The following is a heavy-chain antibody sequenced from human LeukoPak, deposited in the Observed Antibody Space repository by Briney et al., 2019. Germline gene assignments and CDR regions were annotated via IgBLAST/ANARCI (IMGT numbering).Heavy chain of an antibody. D-gene: IGHD6-13*01. V-gene: IGHV4-59*12. CDR2: IYYSGST. J-gene: IGHJ4*02. CDR1: GGSLSSYF. CDR3: ARGRGSSWYGYYFDY. Sequence: NPSETLSLTCTVSGGSLSSYFWSWIRQPPGKGLEWIAYIYYSGSTNYNPSLRSRVTISVDTSKNQFSLKLSSVTAADTAVYYCARGRGSSWYGYYFDYWGQGTLVTVSS.